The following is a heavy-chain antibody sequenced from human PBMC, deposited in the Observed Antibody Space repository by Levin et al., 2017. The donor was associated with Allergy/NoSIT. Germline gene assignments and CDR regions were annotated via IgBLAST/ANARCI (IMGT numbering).Heavy chain of an antibody. CDR2: IIPIFGTA. D-gene: IGHD1-26*01. CDR3: ARDPGEEVGEKGFDY. Sequence: SVKVSCKASGGTFSSYAISWVRQAPGQGLEWMGGIIPIFGTANYAQKFQGRVTITADESTSTAYMELSSLRSEDTAVYYCARDPGEEVGEKGFDYWGQGTLVTVSS. J-gene: IGHJ4*02. CDR1: GGTFSSYA. V-gene: IGHV1-69*13.